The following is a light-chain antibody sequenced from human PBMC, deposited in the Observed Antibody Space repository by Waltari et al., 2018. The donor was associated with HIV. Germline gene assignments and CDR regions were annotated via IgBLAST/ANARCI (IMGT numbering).Light chain of an antibody. CDR2: MNN. CDR1: NYNIGSNY. J-gene: IGLJ3*02. Sequence: QSVLTQPPSASGTPGQRVTISCSGSNYNIGSNYVYWFQQLPGTAPKLLMYMNNQRPSGVPDRFSGSKSGTSASLAISGLRSDDEADYYCAAWDASLSAWVFGGGTKLTVL. V-gene: IGLV1-47*01. CDR3: AAWDASLSAWV.